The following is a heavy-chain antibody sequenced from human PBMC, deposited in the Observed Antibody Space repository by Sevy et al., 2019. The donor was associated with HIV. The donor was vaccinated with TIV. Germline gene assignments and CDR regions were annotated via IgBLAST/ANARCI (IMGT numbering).Heavy chain of an antibody. CDR2: IFHSGDT. Sequence: SETLSLTCTVSGGSISSSSIYWGWFRQSPGKGLDYIGSIFHSGDTYYNPSLKSRVTISVDTSKNQFSLKMTSVTAADTAVYYCARPFYSNGMDVWGQGTTVTASS. V-gene: IGHV4-39*01. CDR3: ARPFYSNGMDV. J-gene: IGHJ6*02. CDR1: GGSISSSSIY. D-gene: IGHD1-26*01.